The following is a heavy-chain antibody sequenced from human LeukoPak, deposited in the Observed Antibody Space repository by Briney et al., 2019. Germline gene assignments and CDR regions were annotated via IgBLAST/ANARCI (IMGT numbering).Heavy chain of an antibody. CDR2: INGVGNTT. CDR1: GFAFSTFA. D-gene: IGHD6-19*01. J-gene: IGHJ6*03. V-gene: IGHV3-23*01. Sequence: GGSLRLSCAASGFAFSTFAMGWVRHSPGKGLEWLSTINGVGNTTFYADSVKGRFTISRDNSKNTLYLHMDSLRPDDTAIYYCTKELHVAVAVADYYYFYMDVWGRGTAVTVSS. CDR3: TKELHVAVAVADYYYFYMDV.